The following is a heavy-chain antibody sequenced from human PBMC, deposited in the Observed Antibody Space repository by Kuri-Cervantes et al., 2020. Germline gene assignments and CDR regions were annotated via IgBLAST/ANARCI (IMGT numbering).Heavy chain of an antibody. V-gene: IGHV3-9*01. CDR1: GFTFDDYA. Sequence: LSLTCAASGFTFDDYAMHWVRQAPGKGLEWVSGISWNSGSIGYADSVKGRFTISRDNAKNSLYLQMNSLRAEDTAVYYCARETPGYSSSPYFDYWGQGTLVTVSS. D-gene: IGHD6-13*01. CDR3: ARETPGYSSSPYFDY. CDR2: ISWNSGSI. J-gene: IGHJ4*02.